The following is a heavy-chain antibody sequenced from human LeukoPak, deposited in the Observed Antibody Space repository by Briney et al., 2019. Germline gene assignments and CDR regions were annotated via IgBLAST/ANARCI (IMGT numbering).Heavy chain of an antibody. CDR2: INPNSGGT. J-gene: IGHJ3*02. D-gene: IGHD5-18*01. CDR3: ARGAGYSYSDAFDI. Sequence: ASVKVSCKASGYTFTGYYMHWVRQAPGQGLEWMGWINPNSGGTNYAQKFQGRVTMTRDTSISTAYMELSRLRSDDTAVYYCARGAGYSYSDAFDIWGQGTMVTVSS. CDR1: GYTFTGYY. V-gene: IGHV1-2*02.